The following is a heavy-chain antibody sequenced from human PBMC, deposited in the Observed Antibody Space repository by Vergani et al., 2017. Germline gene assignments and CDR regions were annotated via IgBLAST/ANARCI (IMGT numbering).Heavy chain of an antibody. J-gene: IGHJ6*03. V-gene: IGHV1-18*01. Sequence: QVQLVQSGAEVKKPGASVKVSCKASGYTFTSYGISWVRQAPGQGLEWMGWISAYNGNTNYAPKLQGRVTMTTDTSTSTAYMELRSVRSDDTAVYYCAREVEVVVVPAAIYYYYYMDVWGKGTTVTVSS. D-gene: IGHD2-2*01. CDR2: ISAYNGNT. CDR3: AREVEVVVVPAAIYYYYYMDV. CDR1: GYTFTSYG.